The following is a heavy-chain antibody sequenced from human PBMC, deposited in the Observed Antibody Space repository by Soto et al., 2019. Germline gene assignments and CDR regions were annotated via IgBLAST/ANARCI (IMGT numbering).Heavy chain of an antibody. CDR3: ARVPVYCSGGSCYPQPAYFDY. J-gene: IGHJ4*02. CDR2: ISSSGSTI. V-gene: IGHV3-48*03. D-gene: IGHD2-15*01. Sequence: GGSLRLSCAASGFAFSSYEMNWVRQAPGKGLEWVSYISSSGSTIYYADSVKGRFTISRDNAKNSLYLQMNSLRAEDTAVYYCARVPVYCSGGSCYPQPAYFDYWGQGTLVTVSS. CDR1: GFAFSSYE.